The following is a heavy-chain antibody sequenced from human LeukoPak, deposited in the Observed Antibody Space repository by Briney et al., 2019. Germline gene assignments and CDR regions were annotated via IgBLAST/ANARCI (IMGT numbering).Heavy chain of an antibody. CDR3: ARDSTLSNY. D-gene: IGHD3-16*01. CDR2: IKYDGSET. J-gene: IGHJ4*02. V-gene: IGHV3-7*04. CDR1: GLTFSSYW. Sequence: PGGSLRLSCAASGLTFSSYWMTWVRQAPGKGLEWVATIKYDGSETYYVDSVRGRFSISRDNAKNSLYLQMNSLRAEDTAVYYCARDSTLSNYWGQGTPVTVSS.